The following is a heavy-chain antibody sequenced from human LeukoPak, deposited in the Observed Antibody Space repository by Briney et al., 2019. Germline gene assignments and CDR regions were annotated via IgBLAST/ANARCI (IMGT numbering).Heavy chain of an antibody. CDR3: ARGLHYYYYGMDV. V-gene: IGHV3-48*02. Sequence: GGSLRLSCAASGFTFSSYGMHWVRQAPGKGLEWVSYISSSSSTIYYADSVKGRFTISRDNAKNSLYLQMNSLRDEDTAVYYCARGLHYYYYGMDVWGQGTTVTVSS. D-gene: IGHD3-16*01. CDR1: GFTFSSYG. J-gene: IGHJ6*02. CDR2: ISSSSSTI.